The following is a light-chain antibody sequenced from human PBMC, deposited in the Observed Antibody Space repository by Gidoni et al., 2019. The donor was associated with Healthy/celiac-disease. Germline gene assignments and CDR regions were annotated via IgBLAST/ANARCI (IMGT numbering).Light chain of an antibody. Sequence: AIRLTQSPSSLSASTGDRVTITCRARQGISSYLAWYQQKPGKAPKLLIYAASTWQSGVPSRFSGSGSVTDFTLTISCLQSEDFATYYCQQYYSYPRTFGQGTKVEIK. CDR1: QGISSY. V-gene: IGKV1-8*01. CDR3: QQYYSYPRT. J-gene: IGKJ1*01. CDR2: AAS.